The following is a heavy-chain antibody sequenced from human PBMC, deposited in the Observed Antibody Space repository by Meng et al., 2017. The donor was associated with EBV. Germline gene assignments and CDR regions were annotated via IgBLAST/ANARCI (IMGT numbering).Heavy chain of an antibody. D-gene: IGHD6-13*01. CDR1: GGSISSSSYY. V-gene: IGHV4-39*07. Sequence: QLQLQESGPGPVKPSVXLSPPCPFSGGSISSSSYYWGWIRQPPGKGLEWIGSIYYSGSTYYNPSLKSRVTISVDTSKNQFSLKLSSVTAADTAVYYCARRGYSSSRTEFDPWGQGTLVTVSS. J-gene: IGHJ5*02. CDR2: IYYSGST. CDR3: ARRGYSSSRTEFDP.